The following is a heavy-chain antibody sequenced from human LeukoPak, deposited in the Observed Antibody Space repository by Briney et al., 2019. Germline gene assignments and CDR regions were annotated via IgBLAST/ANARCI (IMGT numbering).Heavy chain of an antibody. D-gene: IGHD4-11*01. CDR2: IYYSGST. CDR3: AREAMTTVRDHDYNWFDP. J-gene: IGHJ5*02. Sequence: PSQTLSLTCTVSGGSISSGDYYWSWIRQPPGKGLEWIGYIYYSGSTYYNPSLKSRVTISVDTSKNQFSLKLSSVTAADTAVYYCAREAMTTVRDHDYNWFDPWGQGTLVIVSS. CDR1: GGSISSGDYY. V-gene: IGHV4-30-4*01.